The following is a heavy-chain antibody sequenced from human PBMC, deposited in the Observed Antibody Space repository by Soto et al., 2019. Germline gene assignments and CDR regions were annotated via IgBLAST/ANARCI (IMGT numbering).Heavy chain of an antibody. CDR1: ADTFTSYY. V-gene: IGHV1-69*13. CDR3: ARTYYYDSSGYYYAYYYYGMDV. J-gene: IGHJ6*02. D-gene: IGHD3-22*01. Sequence: SVKVSCKAPADTFTSYYIHWVRQAPGQGLEWMGGIIPIFGTANYAQKFQGRVTITADESTSTAYMELSSLRSEDTAVYYCARTYYYDSSGYYYAYYYYGMDVWGQGTTVTVSS. CDR2: IIPIFGTA.